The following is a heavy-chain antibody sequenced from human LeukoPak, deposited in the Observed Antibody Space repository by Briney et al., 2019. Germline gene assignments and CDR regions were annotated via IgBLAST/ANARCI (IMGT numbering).Heavy chain of an antibody. CDR3: ARSAIFGVVDGMDV. CDR1: GGSISSYY. CDR2: IYYSGST. J-gene: IGHJ6*02. D-gene: IGHD3-3*01. Sequence: SETLSLTCTVSGGSISSYYWSWIRQPPGKGLEWIGYIYYSGSTNYNPSLKSRVTISVDTSKNQFSLKLSSVTAADTAVYYCARSAIFGVVDGMDVWGQGTTVTVSS. V-gene: IGHV4-59*01.